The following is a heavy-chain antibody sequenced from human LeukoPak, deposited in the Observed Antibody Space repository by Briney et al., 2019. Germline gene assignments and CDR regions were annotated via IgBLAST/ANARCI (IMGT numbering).Heavy chain of an antibody. V-gene: IGHV4-31*03. CDR2: TYYSGST. CDR3: ALAYCGGDCYSRGPFDP. D-gene: IGHD2-21*02. J-gene: IGHJ5*02. CDR1: GSSTSSGGYY. Sequence: SETLSPTCTVSGSSTSSGGYYWSWILQHPGKGLEWIGHTYYSGSTYYTRSLKSRVTISVDTSKNQFSLKLSSVTAADTAVYYCALAYCGGDCYSRGPFDPWGQGTLVTVSS.